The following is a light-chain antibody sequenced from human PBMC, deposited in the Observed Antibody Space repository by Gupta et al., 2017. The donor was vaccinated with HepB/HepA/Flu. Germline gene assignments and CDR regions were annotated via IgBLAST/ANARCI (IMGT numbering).Light chain of an antibody. J-gene: IGLJ2*01. CDR1: SSNIGAGYD. CDR2: GNS. Sequence: QSVLTQPPSVSGPPGQRVTISCTGSSSNIGAGYDVHWYQQLPGTAPKLLIYGNSNRPSGVPDRFSGSKSGTSASLAITGLQAEDEADYYCQSYDSSLGKVVFGGGTKLTVL. CDR3: QSYDSSLGKVV. V-gene: IGLV1-40*01.